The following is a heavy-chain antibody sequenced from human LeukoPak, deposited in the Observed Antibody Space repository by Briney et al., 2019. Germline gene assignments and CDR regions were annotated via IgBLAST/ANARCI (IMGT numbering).Heavy chain of an antibody. Sequence: ASVKVSCKAPGYTFTNYYIHWVRQAPGQGLEWTGIINPSGGSTSYAQKFQGRVTMTRDTSTSTVYMELSSLRSEDTAVYYCAREGPYGDSSRSRFDYWGQGTLVTVSS. CDR1: GYTFTNYY. V-gene: IGHV1-46*01. CDR3: AREGPYGDSSRSRFDY. J-gene: IGHJ4*02. D-gene: IGHD6-6*01. CDR2: INPSGGST.